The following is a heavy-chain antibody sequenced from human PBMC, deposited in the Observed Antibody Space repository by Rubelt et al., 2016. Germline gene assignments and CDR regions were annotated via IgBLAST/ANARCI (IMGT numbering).Heavy chain of an antibody. Sequence: QVQLVQSGAEVKKPGASVKVSCKASGYTFTSYGISWVRQAPGQGLEWMGWINPNSGGTNYAQKFQCRVTMTRDTAISTAYMELSRLRSDDTAVYYCARDTRYSSSSNFDYWGQGTLVTVSS. V-gene: IGHV1-2*02. CDR2: INPNSGGT. CDR1: GYTFTSYG. D-gene: IGHD6-13*01. CDR3: ARDTRYSSSSNFDY. J-gene: IGHJ4*02.